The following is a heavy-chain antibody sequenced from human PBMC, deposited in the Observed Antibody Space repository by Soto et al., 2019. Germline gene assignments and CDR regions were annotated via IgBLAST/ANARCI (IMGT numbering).Heavy chain of an antibody. CDR2: IRSKAYGGTT. J-gene: IGHJ5*02. D-gene: IGHD3-10*01. Sequence: GGSLRLSCTASGFTFGDYAMSWFRQAPGKGLEWVGFIRSKAYGGTTEYAASVKGRFTISRDDSKSIAYLQMNSLKTEDTAVYYCTRDLWFGLINWFDPWGQGTLVTVSS. CDR1: GFTFGDYA. V-gene: IGHV3-49*03. CDR3: TRDLWFGLINWFDP.